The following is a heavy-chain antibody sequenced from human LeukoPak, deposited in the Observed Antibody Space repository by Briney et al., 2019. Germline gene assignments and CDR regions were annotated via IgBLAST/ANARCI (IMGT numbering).Heavy chain of an antibody. V-gene: IGHV4-59*01. CDR3: ASLNVPEFGDEGYYFDY. CDR1: GGSISSYY. D-gene: IGHD3-10*01. CDR2: IYYSGST. Sequence: SETLSLTCTVSGGSISSYYWSWIRQPPEKGLEWIGYIYYSGSTNYNPSLKSRVTISVDTSKNQFSLKLSSVTAADTAVYYCASLNVPEFGDEGYYFDYWGQGTLVTVSS. J-gene: IGHJ4*02.